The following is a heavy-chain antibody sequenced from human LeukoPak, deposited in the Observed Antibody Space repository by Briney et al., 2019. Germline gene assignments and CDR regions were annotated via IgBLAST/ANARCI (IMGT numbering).Heavy chain of an antibody. Sequence: VASVKVSCKASGYTFTGYYMHWVRQAPGQGLEWMGWINPNSGGTNYAQKFQGRVTMTRDTSISTAYMELSRLRSDDTAVHYCARPEDYDSSGYSCYFDYWGQGTLVTVSS. CDR1: GYTFTGYY. CDR3: ARPEDYDSSGYSCYFDY. J-gene: IGHJ4*02. CDR2: INPNSGGT. V-gene: IGHV1-2*02. D-gene: IGHD3-22*01.